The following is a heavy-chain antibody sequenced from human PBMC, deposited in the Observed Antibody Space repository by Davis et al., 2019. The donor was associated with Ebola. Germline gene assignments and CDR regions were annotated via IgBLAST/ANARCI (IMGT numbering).Heavy chain of an antibody. CDR2: INHSGST. Sequence: MPGGSLRLSCAVYGGSFSGYYWSWIRQPPGKGLEWIGEINHSGSTNYNPSLKSRVTISVDTSKNQFSLKLSSVTAADTAVYYCARESKVYAIRVDYWGQGTLVTVSS. CDR1: GGSFSGYY. D-gene: IGHD2-8*01. V-gene: IGHV4-34*01. CDR3: ARESKVYAIRVDY. J-gene: IGHJ4*02.